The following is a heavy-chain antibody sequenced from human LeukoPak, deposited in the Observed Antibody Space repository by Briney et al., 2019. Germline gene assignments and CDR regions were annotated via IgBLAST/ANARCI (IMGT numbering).Heavy chain of an antibody. CDR2: IYYSGRT. CDR1: GGSINSSSYY. V-gene: IGHV4-39*01. D-gene: IGHD4-11*01. CDR3: ASQSTVTGAFDI. Sequence: SETLSLTCTISGGSINSSSYYWGWIRQPPGKGLEWIGSIYYSGRTYYNPSLKSRVTISVDTSKNQFSLKLSSVTAADTAVYYCASQSTVTGAFDIWGQGTMVTVSS. J-gene: IGHJ3*02.